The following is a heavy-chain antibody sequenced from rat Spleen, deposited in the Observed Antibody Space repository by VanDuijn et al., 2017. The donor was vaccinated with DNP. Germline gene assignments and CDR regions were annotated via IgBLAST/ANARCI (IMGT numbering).Heavy chain of an antibody. Sequence: EVQLVESGGGLVQPGRSLKLSCAASGFTFSNYYMAWVRQAPTKGLEWVAYISYDGGRNNYGDSVKGRFTISRDNTKSTLYLQMNSLRSEDMATYYCARSLYYDSNVYWYFDFWGPGTMVTVSS. J-gene: IGHJ1*01. D-gene: IGHD1-1*01. CDR1: GFTFSNYY. V-gene: IGHV5-22*01. CDR2: ISYDGGRN. CDR3: ARSLYYDSNVYWYFDF.